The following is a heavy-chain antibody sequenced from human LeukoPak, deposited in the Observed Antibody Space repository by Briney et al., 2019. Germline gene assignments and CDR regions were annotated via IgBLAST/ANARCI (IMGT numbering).Heavy chain of an antibody. V-gene: IGHV3-21*01. D-gene: IGHD3-22*01. J-gene: IGHJ6*02. Sequence: PGGSLRLSCVVSGFTFTDYNMDWVRQAPGKGLEGVSSISSSSNHIYYADSVKGRFTICRDNAADSLYPQMNSLRAEDTAVYHCARDRGLTYYYDSSGYRPMDVWGQGTTVTVSS. CDR1: GFTFTDYN. CDR2: ISSSSNHI. CDR3: ARDRGLTYYYDSSGYRPMDV.